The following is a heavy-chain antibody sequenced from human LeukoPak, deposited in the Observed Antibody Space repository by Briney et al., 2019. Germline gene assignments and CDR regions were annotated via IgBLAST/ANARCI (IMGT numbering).Heavy chain of an antibody. J-gene: IGHJ4*02. CDR1: GFTFSSYA. CDR3: AKAASSSYYYDSSGYYYPLDY. CDR2: ISGSGGSS. V-gene: IGHV3-23*01. D-gene: IGHD3-22*01. Sequence: PGGSLRLSCAASGFTFSSYAMSWVRQAPGKGLEWVSIISGSGGSSDYADSVKGRLTISRDNSKNTLYLQMDSLRAEDTAVYYCAKAASSSYYYDSSGYYYPLDYWGQGTLVTVSS.